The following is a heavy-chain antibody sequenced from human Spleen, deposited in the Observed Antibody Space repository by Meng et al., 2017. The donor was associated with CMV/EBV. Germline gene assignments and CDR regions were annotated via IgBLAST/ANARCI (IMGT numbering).Heavy chain of an antibody. CDR1: GGSFIGYS. CDR3: ARSNYCNTIPCSLLRADYYYGLDV. CDR2: ISHTGAT. Sequence: SQTLSLTCADYGGSFIGYSWNWIRQFPGKGLEWIGEISHTGATNYNPSLKSRVTMSVDTSKNQFSLKLTSVTAADTAVYYCARSNYCNTIPCSLLRADYYYGLDVWGQGTTVTVSS. V-gene: IGHV4-34*01. J-gene: IGHJ6*02. D-gene: IGHD2/OR15-2a*01.